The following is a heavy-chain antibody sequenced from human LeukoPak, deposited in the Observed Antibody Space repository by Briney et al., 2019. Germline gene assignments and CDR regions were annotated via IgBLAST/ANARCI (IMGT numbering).Heavy chain of an antibody. V-gene: IGHV3-30*18. CDR1: GFTFSSYG. J-gene: IGHJ6*02. Sequence: PGGSLRLSCAASGFTFSSYGMHWVRQAPGKGLEWVAVISYDGSNKYYADSVKGRFTISRDNSKNTLYLQMNSLRAEDTAVYYCAKDLTTVTAYYYYYGMDVWGQGTTVTVSS. CDR3: AKDLTTVTAYYYYYGMDV. CDR2: ISYDGSNK. D-gene: IGHD4-17*01.